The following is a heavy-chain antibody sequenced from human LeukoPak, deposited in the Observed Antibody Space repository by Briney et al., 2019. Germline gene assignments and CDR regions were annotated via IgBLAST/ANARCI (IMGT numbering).Heavy chain of an antibody. D-gene: IGHD6-19*01. Sequence: PSETLSLTYTVAGGSISSSSYYWGWIRQPPGKGLEWIGSIYYSGSTYYNPSLKSRVTISVDTSKNQFSLKLSSVTAADTAVYYCARTDHIAVAGGGRVGYWGQGTLVSVSS. J-gene: IGHJ4*02. CDR1: GGSISSSSYY. CDR2: IYYSGST. V-gene: IGHV4-39*07. CDR3: ARTDHIAVAGGGRVGY.